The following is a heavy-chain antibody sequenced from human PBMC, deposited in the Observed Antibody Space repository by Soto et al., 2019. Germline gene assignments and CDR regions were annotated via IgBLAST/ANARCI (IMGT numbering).Heavy chain of an antibody. V-gene: IGHV3-23*01. CDR2: VSGSGAST. Sequence: GGSLRLSCAASGFTFSSYAMTWVRQAPGKGLQWVSAVSGSGASTYYADSVKGRFTISRDNSKNTLFLQINSLSAEDSAVYYCAKLGEQHLSPFDYWGQGTLVTVSS. CDR1: GFTFSSYA. J-gene: IGHJ4*02. D-gene: IGHD3-16*02. CDR3: AKLGEQHLSPFDY.